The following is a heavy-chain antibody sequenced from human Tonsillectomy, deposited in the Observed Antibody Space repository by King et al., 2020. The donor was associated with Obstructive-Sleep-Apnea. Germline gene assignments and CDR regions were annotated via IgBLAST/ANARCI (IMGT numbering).Heavy chain of an antibody. Sequence: VQLQESGPGLVKPSETLSLTCAVSGASISTSYLSWIRQPPEKGLEWIGFIYYSGTTNYNPSLKSRVTISVATSKNQFSLKLSSVTAADTAVYYCAREYHDDLTGYSMAFWDWWGQGTLVTVSS. CDR3: AREYHDDLTGYSMAFWDW. V-gene: IGHV4-59*01. D-gene: IGHD3-9*01. J-gene: IGHJ4*02. CDR2: IYYSGTT. CDR1: GASISTSY.